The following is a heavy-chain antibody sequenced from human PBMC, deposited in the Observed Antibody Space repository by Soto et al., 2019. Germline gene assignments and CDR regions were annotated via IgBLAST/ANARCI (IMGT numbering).Heavy chain of an antibody. V-gene: IGHV5-51*01. CDR2: IYPGDSDT. CDR3: ASGAYSSSANFHY. Sequence: GESLKISCKGSGYNFTNYWIGWVRQMPGKGLEWMGIIYPGDSDTRYTSSFQGQVTISADKSISTAYLQWRSLKASDTAMYYCASGAYSSSANFHYWGQGTLVTVSS. CDR1: GYNFTNYW. J-gene: IGHJ4*02. D-gene: IGHD6-6*01.